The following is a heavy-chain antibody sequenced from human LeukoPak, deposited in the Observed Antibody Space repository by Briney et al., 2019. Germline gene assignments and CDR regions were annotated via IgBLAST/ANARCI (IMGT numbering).Heavy chain of an antibody. Sequence: GGSLRLSCAASGFTFSSYGMHWVRQAPGKGLEWVAVIWYDGSNKYYADSVKGRFTISRDNSKNTLYLQMNSLRAEDTAVYYCAKGSNRPYYYGSGSYYSPSDYWGQGTLVTVSS. V-gene: IGHV3-33*06. D-gene: IGHD3-10*01. CDR3: AKGSNRPYYYGSGSYYSPSDY. J-gene: IGHJ4*02. CDR2: IWYDGSNK. CDR1: GFTFSSYG.